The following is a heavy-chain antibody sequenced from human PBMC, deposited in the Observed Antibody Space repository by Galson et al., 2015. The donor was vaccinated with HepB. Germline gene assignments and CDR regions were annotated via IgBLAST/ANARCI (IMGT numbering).Heavy chain of an antibody. CDR2: ISVYNGKT. Sequence: SVKVSCKASDYTFTRFGISWVRQAPGQGLEWMGWISVYNGKTDYAQKFQGRVTMTADTSTSLTITAYMELRSLISDDTAVYYCAKGGMATMGGPTFDSWGQGTLVTVSS. CDR3: AKGGMATMGGPTFDS. V-gene: IGHV1-18*01. J-gene: IGHJ4*02. D-gene: IGHD5-24*01. CDR1: DYTFTRFG.